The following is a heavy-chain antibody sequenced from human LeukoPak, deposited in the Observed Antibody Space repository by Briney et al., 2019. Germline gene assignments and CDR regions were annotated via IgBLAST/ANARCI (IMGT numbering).Heavy chain of an antibody. CDR3: ARDSLRYCSGDSCYYNY. D-gene: IGHD2-15*01. V-gene: IGHV3-7*01. J-gene: IGHJ4*02. CDR1: GFTFSDYW. Sequence: AGGSLRLSCAASGFTFSDYWMSWVRQSPGKGLEWVANIQHDGSEKYYVDSVKGRFTISRDNAKNSLYLQMNSLRAKDTAVYSCARDSLRYCSGDSCYYNYWGQGTLVTVSS. CDR2: IQHDGSEK.